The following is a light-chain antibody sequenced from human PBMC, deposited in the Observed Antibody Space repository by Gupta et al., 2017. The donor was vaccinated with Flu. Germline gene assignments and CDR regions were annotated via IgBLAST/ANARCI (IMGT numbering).Light chain of an antibody. CDR1: VGGVVQYKV. V-gene: IGLV2-23*01. CDR2: EGN. J-gene: IGLJ3*02. CDR3: SSDADSGTVWV. Sequence: IGCYGSVGGVVQYKVFYRYRRRAATAPKLLIYEGNKRLTVVADSFSGSKYGNTASMTIAGLQAWDEGNYYCSSDADSGTVWVFGGGTKRTVL.